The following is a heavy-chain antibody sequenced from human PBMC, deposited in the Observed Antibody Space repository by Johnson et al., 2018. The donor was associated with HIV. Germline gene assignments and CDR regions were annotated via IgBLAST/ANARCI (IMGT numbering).Heavy chain of an antibody. J-gene: IGHJ3*02. CDR1: GFTFSNAW. CDR2: IKTTSAGGTI. CDR3: TTTAFIKAAGGTRPLDI. V-gene: IGHV3-15*01. D-gene: IGHD6-13*01. Sequence: VQLVESGGDLVNPGGSLRLSCAASGFTFSNAWMSWVRPAPGKGLEWVGRIKTTSAGGTIDYAAPVKGRFTISRDDSKNILYLEMNSLKTEATAVYYCTTTAFIKAAGGTRPLDIWGQGTMVTVSS.